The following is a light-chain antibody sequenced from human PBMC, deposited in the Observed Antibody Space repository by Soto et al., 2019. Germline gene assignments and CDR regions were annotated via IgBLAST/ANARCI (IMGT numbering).Light chain of an antibody. Sequence: QSALTQPASVSGSPGQSITISCTGTSSDVGGYNYVSWYQHHPGKAPKLMISSVSSRPSGVSNRFFGSKSGNTASLTISGLQPEDEADYYCSSYTSSDTYVFGTGTKVTVL. CDR2: SVS. CDR1: SSDVGGYNY. V-gene: IGLV2-14*03. J-gene: IGLJ1*01. CDR3: SSYTSSDTYV.